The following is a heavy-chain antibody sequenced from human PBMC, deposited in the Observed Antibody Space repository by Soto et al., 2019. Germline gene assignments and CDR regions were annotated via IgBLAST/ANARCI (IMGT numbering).Heavy chain of an antibody. CDR2: ITYRGTT. D-gene: IGHD3-10*01. CDR1: GGSINSGGSN. J-gene: IGHJ4*02. CDR3: ARDSGESLRFFDY. Sequence: QVQLQESGPGLVNPSQTLSLTCTVSGGSINSGGSNWNWIRQRPGEGLEWIGYITYRGTTYSIPSLKSPVTLSVDTVKNQFSLKLSSVSAADTAVYYCARDSGESLRFFDYWGQGAPVTVSS. V-gene: IGHV4-31*01.